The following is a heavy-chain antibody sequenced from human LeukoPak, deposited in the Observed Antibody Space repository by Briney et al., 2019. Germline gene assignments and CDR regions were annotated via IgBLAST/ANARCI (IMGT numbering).Heavy chain of an antibody. CDR3: ARVQAGMWDFDY. V-gene: IGHV3-48*01. J-gene: IGHJ4*02. D-gene: IGHD1-26*01. Sequence: PGGSLRLSCAASGFSFSTYSMNWVRQAPGRGLEWVSYIRSDSSIIYYADSVQGRFTISRDNGKNSLYLEMSSLRAEDTAVYFCARVQAGMWDFDYWRQATLLSVSS. CDR2: IRSDSSII. CDR1: GFSFSTYS.